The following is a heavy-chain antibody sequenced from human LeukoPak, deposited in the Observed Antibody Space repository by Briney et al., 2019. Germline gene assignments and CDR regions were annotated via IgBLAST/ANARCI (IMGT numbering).Heavy chain of an antibody. Sequence: PGGSLRLSCAGSKFTFHTYLMSWVRQAPGKGLEWVSSISGSGATTDYADSVKGRFTISRDNVNKTLYLEMSSLRAEDTAVYFCAKYPRAMVPYFFDDWGQGALVTVSS. D-gene: IGHD4/OR15-4a*01. V-gene: IGHV3-23*01. CDR1: KFTFHTYL. J-gene: IGHJ4*02. CDR3: AKYPRAMVPYFFDD. CDR2: ISGSGATT.